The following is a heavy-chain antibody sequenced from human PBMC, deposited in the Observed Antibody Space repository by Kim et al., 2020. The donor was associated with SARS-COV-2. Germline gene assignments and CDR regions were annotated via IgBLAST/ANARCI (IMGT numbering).Heavy chain of an antibody. D-gene: IGHD3-10*01. Sequence: GGSLRLSCAASGFSFSSYGMHWVRQAPGKGLEWVAFISYDGSDKFYADSVKGRFTISRDNSNNTLSLQTNSLRAEDTAVFYCARGPMDPKDGWYFDVWGR. CDR1: GFSFSSYG. CDR3: ARGPMDPKDGWYFDV. V-gene: IGHV3-33*01. CDR2: ISYDGSDK. J-gene: IGHJ2*01.